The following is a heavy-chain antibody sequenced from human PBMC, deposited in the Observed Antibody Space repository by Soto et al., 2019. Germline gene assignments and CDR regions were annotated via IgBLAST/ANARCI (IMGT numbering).Heavy chain of an antibody. CDR1: GGSISSYY. Sequence: QVQLQESGPGLVKPSETLSLTCTVSGGSISSYYWSWIRQPPGKGLEWIGYIYYSGSTNYNPSLKSRVTISVDTSKNQFSLKLSSVTAADTAVYYCARSHRYGSAKPSLVLGAFDIWGQGTMVTVSS. J-gene: IGHJ3*02. D-gene: IGHD3-10*01. CDR3: ARSHRYGSAKPSLVLGAFDI. CDR2: IYYSGST. V-gene: IGHV4-59*08.